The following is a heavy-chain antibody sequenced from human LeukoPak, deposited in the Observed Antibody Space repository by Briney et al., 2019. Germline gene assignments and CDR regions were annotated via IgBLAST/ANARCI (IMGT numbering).Heavy chain of an antibody. J-gene: IGHJ4*02. CDR3: ARVDYVWGSYRPTDY. D-gene: IGHD3-16*02. CDR1: GYTFTSYG. CDR2: ISAYNGNT. Sequence: GASVKVSCKASGYTFTSYGISWVRQAPGQGLEWMGWISAYNGNTNYAQKLQGRVTMTTDTSTSTAYMELRSLRSDDTAVYYCARVDYVWGSYRPTDYWGQGTLVTVSS. V-gene: IGHV1-18*01.